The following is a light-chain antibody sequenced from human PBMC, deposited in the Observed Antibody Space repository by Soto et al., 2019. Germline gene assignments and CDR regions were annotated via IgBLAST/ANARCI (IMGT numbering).Light chain of an antibody. J-gene: IGKJ4*01. V-gene: IGKV1-9*01. CDR1: QGISSY. CDR3: QQLNTYPLT. CDR2: AAS. Sequence: DIQLTQSPSFLSASVGDRVTITCRASQGISSYLAWYQQKPGKAPKVLIYAASTLQSGVPSRFSGSGSGTEFTLTISSLQPEDFATYYCQQLNTYPLTFGGGTRWIS.